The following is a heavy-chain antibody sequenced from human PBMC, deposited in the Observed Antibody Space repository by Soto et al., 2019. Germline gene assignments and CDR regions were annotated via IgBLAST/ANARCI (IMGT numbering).Heavy chain of an antibody. CDR2: VIPIFVTP. D-gene: IGHD2-15*01. J-gene: IGHJ6*02. CDR3: ARSQGGSSSLDIYYYYYYGMDV. CDR1: GGTFSTYA. V-gene: IGHV1-69*01. Sequence: QVQLVQSGSEVKKPGSSVKVSCKAPGGTFSTYAITWVRQPPGKGFEWRGGVIPIFVTPKYAQKFQGRVTITADEYTSTGYMVLRSLRSEDTAVYYCARSQGGSSSLDIYYYYYYGMDVWGQGTTVTVSS.